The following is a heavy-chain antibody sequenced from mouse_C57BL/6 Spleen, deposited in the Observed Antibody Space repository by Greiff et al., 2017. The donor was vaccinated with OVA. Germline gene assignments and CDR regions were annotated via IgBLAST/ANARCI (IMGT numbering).Heavy chain of an antibody. CDR2: ISDGGSYT. D-gene: IGHD2-4*01. J-gene: IGHJ3*01. Sequence: EVQLVESGGGLVKPGGSLKLSCAASGFTFSSYAMSWVRQTPEKRLEWVATISDGGSYTYYPDNVKGRFTISRDNAKNNLYLQMSHLKSEDTAMYYCARGGAYYDWFAYWGQGTLVTVSA. V-gene: IGHV5-4*01. CDR1: GFTFSSYA. CDR3: ARGGAYYDWFAY.